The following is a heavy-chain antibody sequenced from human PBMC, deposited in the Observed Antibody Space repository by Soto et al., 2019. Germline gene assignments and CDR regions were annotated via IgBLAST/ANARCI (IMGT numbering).Heavy chain of an antibody. CDR1: GGTFSSYR. CDR3: VRGSGAKLSSS. V-gene: IGHV1-69*13. Sequence: SVKVSCKASGGTFSSYRINWVRQAPGQGLEWVGGIVPIRRTADYAQTFQGRVSITADESARTSYMELRSLRSQDTAVYYCVRGSGAKLSSSWGQGTLVTVSS. J-gene: IGHJ4*02. CDR2: IVPIRRTA. D-gene: IGHD6-13*01.